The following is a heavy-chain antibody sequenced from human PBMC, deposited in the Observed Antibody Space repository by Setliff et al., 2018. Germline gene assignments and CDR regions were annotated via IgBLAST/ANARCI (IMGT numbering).Heavy chain of an antibody. CDR3: ARDGVYYAMDV. CDR1: GFTFSTYE. V-gene: IGHV3-48*03. Sequence: PGGSLRLSCAASGFTFSTYEMNWVRQAPGKGLEWVSYISSSGSTIYYVDSVKGRFTISRDNAKNSVFLQMNSLRADDTAVYYCARDGVYYAMDVWGQGTTVTVSS. J-gene: IGHJ6*02. CDR2: ISSSGSTI.